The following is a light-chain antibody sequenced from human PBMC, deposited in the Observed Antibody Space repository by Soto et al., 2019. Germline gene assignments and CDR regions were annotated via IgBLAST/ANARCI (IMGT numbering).Light chain of an antibody. Sequence: IQMTQSPSSLSASVGDRVTITCRASQGISNELGWYQQRPGKAPKVLIYGASNLQSGVPSRFSGSGSGADFILTISSLQPEDSATYYCQQSYSTPRTFGQGTKVEVK. V-gene: IGKV1-39*01. CDR1: QGISNE. J-gene: IGKJ1*01. CDR3: QQSYSTPRT. CDR2: GAS.